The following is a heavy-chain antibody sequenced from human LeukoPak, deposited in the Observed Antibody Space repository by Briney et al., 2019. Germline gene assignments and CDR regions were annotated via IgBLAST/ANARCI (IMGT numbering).Heavy chain of an antibody. Sequence: GGSLRLSCAASGFTFINYWMSWVRQAPGKGLEWVANIKEDGSQKYYVDSVKGRFTISRDNAKNSLYLQMDSLRAEDTAVYYCARSNAFDIWGQGTMVTVSS. CDR1: GFTFINYW. J-gene: IGHJ3*02. V-gene: IGHV3-7*05. CDR3: ARSNAFDI. CDR2: IKEDGSQK.